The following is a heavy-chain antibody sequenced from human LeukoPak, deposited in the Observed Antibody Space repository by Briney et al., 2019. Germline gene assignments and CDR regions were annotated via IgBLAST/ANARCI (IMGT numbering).Heavy chain of an antibody. J-gene: IGHJ4*02. Sequence: PSETLSLTCSVSGDSISSSGYYWGWIRQPPGKGLEWIGSIHYSGSTNYNPSLKSRVTISVDTSKNQFSLKLSSVTAADTAVYYCARGGNYLARASFDYWGPGTQVTVSS. CDR2: IHYSGST. CDR1: GDSISSSGYY. V-gene: IGHV4-39*07. CDR3: ARGGNYLARASFDY. D-gene: IGHD3-10*01.